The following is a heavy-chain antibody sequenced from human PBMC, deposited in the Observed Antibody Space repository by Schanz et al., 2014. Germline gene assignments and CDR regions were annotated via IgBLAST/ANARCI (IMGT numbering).Heavy chain of an antibody. D-gene: IGHD2-2*01. V-gene: IGHV3-23*04. CDR3: ARVKYCTITRCYRTETEGIYYMDV. CDR2: ISSGGGST. J-gene: IGHJ6*03. CDR1: EFTFSTDA. Sequence: EVQLVESGGGLVQPGGSLRLSCAASEFTFSTDAMSWVRQAPGKGLEWVSSISSGGGSTYYADSVKGRFTISRDNSKNTLYLQMKSLRAEDTAVYYCARVKYCTITRCYRTETEGIYYMDVWGKGTTVTVS.